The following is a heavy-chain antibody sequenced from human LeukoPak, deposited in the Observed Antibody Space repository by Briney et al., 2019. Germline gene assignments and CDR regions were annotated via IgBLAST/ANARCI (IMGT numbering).Heavy chain of an antibody. CDR1: GFTFSSYA. J-gene: IGHJ5*02. V-gene: IGHV3-23*01. D-gene: IGHD2-2*01. Sequence: QSGESLRLSCAASGFTFSSYAMSWVRQAPGKGLEWVSAISGSGGSTYYADSVKGRFTISRDNSKNTLYLQMNSLRAEDTAVYYCAKDRDQLHYNWFDPWGQGTLVTVSS. CDR2: ISGSGGST. CDR3: AKDRDQLHYNWFDP.